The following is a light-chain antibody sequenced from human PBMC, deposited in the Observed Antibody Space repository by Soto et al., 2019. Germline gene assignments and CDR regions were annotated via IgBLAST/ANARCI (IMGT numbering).Light chain of an antibody. J-gene: IGKJ4*01. CDR2: DAS. Sequence: EIVLTQSPATLSLSPGERATLSCRASQSVSSDLAWYQQRPGQSPRLLIYDASNRATGIPARFSGRGSGTVFTLTISSLEPEDSAVIYCQQRNNWPLTFGGGTKVEIK. CDR3: QQRNNWPLT. CDR1: QSVSSD. V-gene: IGKV3-11*01.